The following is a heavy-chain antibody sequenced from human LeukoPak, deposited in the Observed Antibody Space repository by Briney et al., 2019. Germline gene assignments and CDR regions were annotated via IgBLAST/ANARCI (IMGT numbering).Heavy chain of an antibody. Sequence: GGSLRLSCVASGFAFPTYAMMWVRQVPGKGLEWVSSIRVSDGARFYADSVKGRFTMSRDNPKNTLFLQMNSLRPEDTAVYYCAKDALISYRGAWSQSDYWGQGTLVTVSS. J-gene: IGHJ4*02. CDR1: GFAFPTYA. CDR2: IRVSDGAR. CDR3: AKDALISYRGAWSQSDY. V-gene: IGHV3-23*01. D-gene: IGHD2/OR15-2a*01.